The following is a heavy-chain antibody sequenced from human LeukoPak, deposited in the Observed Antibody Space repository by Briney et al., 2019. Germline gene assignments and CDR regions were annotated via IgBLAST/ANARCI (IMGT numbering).Heavy chain of an antibody. V-gene: IGHV3-23*01. CDR3: AIKDTSPWQSFDY. Sequence: GGSLRLSCAASGFTFSSYAMSWVRQAPGKGLEWVSAISGGGGSTYYADSVKGRFTISRDNSKNTLYLQMNSLRAEDTAVYYCAIKDTSPWQSFDYWGQGTLVTVSS. J-gene: IGHJ4*02. CDR1: GFTFSSYA. D-gene: IGHD2-2*02. CDR2: ISGGGGST.